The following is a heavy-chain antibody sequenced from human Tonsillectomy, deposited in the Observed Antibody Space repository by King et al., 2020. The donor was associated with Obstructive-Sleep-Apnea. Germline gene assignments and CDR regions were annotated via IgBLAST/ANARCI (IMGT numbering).Heavy chain of an antibody. D-gene: IGHD6-13*01. CDR3: ARAIAAAGTGYAFDI. Sequence: QLQESGPGLVKPSETLSLTCTVSGGSISSSSYYWGWIRPPPGKGLEWIGTSYYSGSTYHNSSLKSRVTISVDTSKNQFSLKLSSVTAADTAVYYCARAIAAAGTGYAFDIWGQGTMATVSS. V-gene: IGHV4-39*07. CDR2: SYYSGST. CDR1: GGSISSSSYY. J-gene: IGHJ3*02.